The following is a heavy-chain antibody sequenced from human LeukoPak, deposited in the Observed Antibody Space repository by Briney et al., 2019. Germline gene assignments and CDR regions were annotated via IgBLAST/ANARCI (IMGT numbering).Heavy chain of an antibody. J-gene: IGHJ4*02. CDR2: ISSSSSYI. V-gene: IGHV3-21*01. D-gene: IGHD1-26*01. Sequence: PGGSLRLSCAASGFSFSSYYMNWVRQAPGKGLEWISSISSSSSYIYYADSEKGRFTICRDNHKNSLYREMHSLRAEDTAVYYCARKVKVGGWYFDYWGQGTLVTVSS. CDR3: ARKVKVGGWYFDY. CDR1: GFSFSSYY.